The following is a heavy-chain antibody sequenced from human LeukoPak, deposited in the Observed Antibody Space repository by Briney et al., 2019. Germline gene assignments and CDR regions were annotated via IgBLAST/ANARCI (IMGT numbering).Heavy chain of an antibody. CDR3: ARLYYGGITYYYYYMDV. J-gene: IGHJ6*03. Sequence: SETLSLTFAVSGYSISSGYYWGWIRQPPGKGLECIGSIYHSGSTYYNPSLKSRVTISVDTSKTQFSLKLSSVTAADTAVYYCARLYYGGITYYYYYMDVWGKGTTVTASS. CDR1: GYSISSGYY. CDR2: IYHSGST. D-gene: IGHD4-23*01. V-gene: IGHV4-38-2*01.